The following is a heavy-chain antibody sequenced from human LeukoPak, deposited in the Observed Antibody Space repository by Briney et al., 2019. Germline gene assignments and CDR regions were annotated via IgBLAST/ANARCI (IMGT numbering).Heavy chain of an antibody. CDR3: ARSSHGDFWSGYYFDD. J-gene: IGHJ4*02. CDR1: GFTFSTYS. V-gene: IGHV3-48*01. Sequence: GGSLRLSCAVSGFTFSTYSMNWVRQAPGKGLEWVSYISSTKSNIYYADSVKGRFTISRDNAKNSLYLQMNSLRAEDTAVYYCARSSHGDFWSGYYFDDWGQGTLVTVSS. CDR2: ISSTKSNI. D-gene: IGHD3-3*01.